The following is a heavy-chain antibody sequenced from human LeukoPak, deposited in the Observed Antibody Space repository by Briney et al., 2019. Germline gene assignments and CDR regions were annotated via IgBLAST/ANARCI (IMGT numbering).Heavy chain of an antibody. D-gene: IGHD1-26*01. CDR1: GFTFNNAW. CDR3: AAGVGTTDFDY. V-gene: IGHV3-15*01. J-gene: IGHJ4*02. Sequence: PGGSLRLSCAASGFTFNNAWMSWVRQAPGKGLEWVGRIKSKTDGGTTDYATPVKGRFSVSRDDSKNTVYLQMNSLQTEDTAVYYCAAGVGTTDFDYWGQGILVTVSS. CDR2: IKSKTDGGTT.